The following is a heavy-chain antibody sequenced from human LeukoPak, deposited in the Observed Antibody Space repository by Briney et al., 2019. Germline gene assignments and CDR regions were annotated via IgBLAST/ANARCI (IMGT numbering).Heavy chain of an antibody. CDR1: GGSISIYY. V-gene: IGHV4-59*01. J-gene: IGHJ4*02. CDR3: AGTTGSYLDY. Sequence: SETLSLTCTVSGGSISIYYWNWIRQPPGKGLEWIGYIYYSGSTNYNPSLKSRVTISVDTSKNQFPLKLSSVTAADTAVYYCAGTTGSYLDYWGQGTLVTVSS. D-gene: IGHD3-10*01. CDR2: IYYSGST.